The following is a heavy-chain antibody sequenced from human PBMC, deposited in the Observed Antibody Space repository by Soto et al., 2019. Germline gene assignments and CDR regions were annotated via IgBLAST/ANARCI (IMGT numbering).Heavy chain of an antibody. V-gene: IGHV1-2*04. CDR1: GYTFTGYY. Sequence: GASVKVSCKASGYTFTGYYMHWVRQAPGQGLEWMGWINPNSGGTNYAQKFQGWVTMTRDTSISTAYMELSRLRSDDTAVYYCARGLGYCSGGGCYSNYYYYMDVWGKGTTVTVS. J-gene: IGHJ6*03. CDR3: ARGLGYCSGGGCYSNYYYYMDV. CDR2: INPNSGGT. D-gene: IGHD2-15*01.